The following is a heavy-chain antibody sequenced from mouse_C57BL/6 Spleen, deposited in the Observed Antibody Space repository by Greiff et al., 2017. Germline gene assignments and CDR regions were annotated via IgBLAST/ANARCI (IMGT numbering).Heavy chain of an antibody. D-gene: IGHD2-5*01. J-gene: IGHJ3*01. CDR1: GFTFSDYG. CDR3: ARPYSNYGAWFAY. Sequence: EVKLQESGGGLVKPGGSLTLSCAASGFTFSDYGMHWVRQAPEKGLEWVAYISSGSSTIYYADTVKGRFTISRDNAKNTLFLQMTSLRSEDTAMYDCARPYSNYGAWFAYWGQGTLVTVSA. CDR2: ISSGSSTI. V-gene: IGHV5-17*01.